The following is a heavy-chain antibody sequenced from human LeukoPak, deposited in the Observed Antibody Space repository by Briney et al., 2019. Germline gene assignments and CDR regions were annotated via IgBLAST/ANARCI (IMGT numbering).Heavy chain of an antibody. V-gene: IGHV4-39*07. Sequence: PSETLSLTCTVSGGSISSSSYYWGWIRQPPGKGLEWIGSIYYSGSTYYNPSLKSRVTISVDTSKNQFSLKLSSVTAADTAVYYCARESERGQWLTRFDYWGQGTLVTVSS. CDR3: ARESERGQWLTRFDY. CDR1: GGSISSSSYY. J-gene: IGHJ4*02. D-gene: IGHD6-19*01. CDR2: IYYSGST.